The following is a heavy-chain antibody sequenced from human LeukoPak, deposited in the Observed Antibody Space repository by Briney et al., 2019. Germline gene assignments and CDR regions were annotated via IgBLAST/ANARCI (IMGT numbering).Heavy chain of an antibody. CDR1: GFTFSSYW. Sequence: GGSLRLSCAASGFTFSSYWMSWVRQAPGKGLEWVANIKQDGSEKYYVDSVKGRFTISRDNSKNTLYLQMNSLRAEDTAVYYCARGAPGIAVAGAFDYWGQGTLVTVSS. CDR2: IKQDGSEK. D-gene: IGHD6-19*01. CDR3: ARGAPGIAVAGAFDY. V-gene: IGHV3-7*01. J-gene: IGHJ4*02.